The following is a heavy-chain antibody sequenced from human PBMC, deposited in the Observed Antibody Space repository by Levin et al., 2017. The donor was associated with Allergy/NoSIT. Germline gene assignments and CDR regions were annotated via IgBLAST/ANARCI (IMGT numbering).Heavy chain of an antibody. CDR2: VYYRGTT. CDR1: GGSFSTGSYY. V-gene: IGHV4-39*01. D-gene: IGHD3-22*01. J-gene: IGHJ5*02. CDR3: ARFPIHSSGYFYNFWVDL. Sequence: RPSETLSLNCTVAGGSFSTGSYYWGLIRQPPGKGLEWIGSVYYRGTTYYNPSLKGRVVMSADTSKNRFSLKLISVTAADTAFYYCARFPIHSSGYFYNFWVDLWGQGTLVSVSS.